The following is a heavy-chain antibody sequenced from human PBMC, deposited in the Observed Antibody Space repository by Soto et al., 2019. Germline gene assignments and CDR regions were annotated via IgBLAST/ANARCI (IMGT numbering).Heavy chain of an antibody. V-gene: IGHV6-1*01. J-gene: IGHJ5*02. CDR1: GDRLSSNSAA. CDR2: TYFRSKWYN. D-gene: IGHD1-26*01. CDR3: ARGKASNREAWLDP. Sequence: PSQTLSLTCVISGDRLSSNSAAWNWIRQSPSRGLEWLGRTYFRSKWYNDYALSVKSRITGTPDTVNNQFSLQLKSVTPEDTAVYYPARGKASNREAWLDPWGQGTQVTVSS.